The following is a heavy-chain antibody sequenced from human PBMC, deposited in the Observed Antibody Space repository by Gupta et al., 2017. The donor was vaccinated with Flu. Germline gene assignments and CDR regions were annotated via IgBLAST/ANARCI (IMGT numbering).Heavy chain of an antibody. CDR1: GDSISGHY. V-gene: IGHV4-59*08. Sequence: QVQLQQSGPGLVTPSETLSLTCTVSGDSISGHYWSWIRQPPGKGLEWIGHIHYTGSTNYNPSLNSRVTISLDTSKNQFSLKLNSVTAADTAVYYCARFPHYDSSGGYYYYGMDVWGQGTTVTVSS. CDR2: IHYTGST. D-gene: IGHD3-22*01. J-gene: IGHJ6*02. CDR3: ARFPHYDSSGGYYYYGMDV.